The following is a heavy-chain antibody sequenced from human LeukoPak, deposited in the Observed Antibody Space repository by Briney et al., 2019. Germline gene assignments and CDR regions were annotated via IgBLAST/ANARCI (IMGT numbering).Heavy chain of an antibody. CDR1: GGSISSDNW. D-gene: IGHD6-19*01. J-gene: IGHJ4*02. CDR2: IFHTGST. Sequence: PSGTLSLTCAVSGGSISSDNWWSWVRQPPGKGLEWIGEIFHTGSTSYNPSLASRVTISVVKSKNQFSLELTSVTAADTAVYYCARLSAGTRPNFDYWGQGTLVTVSS. V-gene: IGHV4-4*02. CDR3: ARLSAGTRPNFDY.